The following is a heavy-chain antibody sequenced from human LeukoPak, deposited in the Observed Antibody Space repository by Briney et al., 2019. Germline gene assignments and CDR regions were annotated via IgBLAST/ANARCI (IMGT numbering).Heavy chain of an antibody. D-gene: IGHD3-3*01. CDR1: GGSISSSSYY. CDR2: IYYSGST. V-gene: IGHV4-39*07. Sequence: SETLSLTCTVSGGSISSSSYYWGWIRQPPGKGLEWIGSIYYSGSTYYNPSLKSRVTISVDTSKNQFSLKLSSVTAADTAVYYCARGFDGGYYFDYWGQGTLVTVSS. J-gene: IGHJ4*02. CDR3: ARGFDGGYYFDY.